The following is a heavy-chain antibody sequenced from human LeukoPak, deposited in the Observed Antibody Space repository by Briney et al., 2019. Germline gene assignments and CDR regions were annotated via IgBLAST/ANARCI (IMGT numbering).Heavy chain of an antibody. V-gene: IGHV3-20*04. CDR3: AREFDGSASGAGY. CDR1: GFTFDDYG. CDR2: INWNGAST. D-gene: IGHD1-26*01. Sequence: GGSLRLSCAASGFTFDDYGMSWVRQAPGKGLEWVSGINWNGASTGYADSVKGRFTVSRDNAKRSLYLQMNSLRADDTAVYYCAREFDGSASGAGYWGQGTLVTVSS. J-gene: IGHJ4*02.